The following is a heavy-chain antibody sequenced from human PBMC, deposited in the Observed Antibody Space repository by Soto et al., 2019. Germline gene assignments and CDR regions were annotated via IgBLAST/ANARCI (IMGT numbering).Heavy chain of an antibody. D-gene: IGHD3-3*02. V-gene: IGHV4-39*01. Sequence: SETLSLTCTVSGDSIISSDFYWGWVRQPPGKGLEWIGSIFYLGSSYYNPSLKSRVTMSVDTSKNQFSLRLRSVTAADTALYFCARHSLALRKNNWFDPRGQGIMVTVSS. CDR1: GDSIISSDFY. CDR2: IFYLGSS. J-gene: IGHJ5*02. CDR3: ARHSLALRKNNWFDP.